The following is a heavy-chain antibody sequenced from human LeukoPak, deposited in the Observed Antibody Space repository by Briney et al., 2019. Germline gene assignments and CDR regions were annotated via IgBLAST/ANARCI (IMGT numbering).Heavy chain of an antibody. J-gene: IGHJ4*02. D-gene: IGHD3-22*01. CDR3: ARPSNYYDSSGSFDY. CDR2: MHYSGST. Sequence: SETLSLTCTVSGDSISPYYWSWIRQSPGEGLEWIGYMHYSGSTNFNPSVKSRVTMSVDTSKNQFSLKVSSVTAADTAVYYCARPSNYYDSSGSFDYWGQGTLVTVSS. V-gene: IGHV4-59*01. CDR1: GDSISPYY.